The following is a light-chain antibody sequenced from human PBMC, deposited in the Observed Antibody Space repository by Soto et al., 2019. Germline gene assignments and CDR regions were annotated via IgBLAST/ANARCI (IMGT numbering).Light chain of an antibody. V-gene: IGKV1-33*01. CDR2: DAS. CDR1: QDISNY. CDR3: QQNDKHPPT. J-gene: IGKJ2*01. Sequence: DIQMTQSPSSLSASVGDRVTITCQASQDISNYLNWYQQKPGKAPKLLIYDASNLETGVPSRFSGSGSGTDFTFTISSLQPEDIASYYCQQNDKHPPTFGQGTKLQIK.